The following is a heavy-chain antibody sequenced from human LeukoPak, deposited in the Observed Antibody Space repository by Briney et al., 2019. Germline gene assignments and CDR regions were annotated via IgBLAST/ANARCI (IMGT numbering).Heavy chain of an antibody. CDR1: GGSISSYY. Sequence: KPSETLSLTCTVSGGSISSYYWSWIRQPPGKGLEWIGYIYYSGSTNYNPSLKSRVTISVDTSKNQFSLKLSSVTAADTAVYYCARAHRTGYSSGWYYFDYWGQGTLVTVSS. D-gene: IGHD6-19*01. CDR3: ARAHRTGYSSGWYYFDY. J-gene: IGHJ4*02. CDR2: IYYSGST. V-gene: IGHV4-59*01.